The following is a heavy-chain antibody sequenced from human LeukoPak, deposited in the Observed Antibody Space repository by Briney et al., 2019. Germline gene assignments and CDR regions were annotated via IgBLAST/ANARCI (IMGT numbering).Heavy chain of an antibody. CDR3: ARHELPGLSLSAGFDH. J-gene: IGHJ4*02. CDR2: FYYRWST. V-gene: IGHV4-39*01. D-gene: IGHD1-7*01. CDR1: GGSVSSSNYF. Sequence: SETLSLTCTVSGGSVSSSNYFWGWVRQPPGKGLEWIGSFYYRWSTYNSPTLKSRVTISVDTSKNQFSLNLYSVTAADSAFYYCARHELPGLSLSAGFDHWGQGSLVTASS.